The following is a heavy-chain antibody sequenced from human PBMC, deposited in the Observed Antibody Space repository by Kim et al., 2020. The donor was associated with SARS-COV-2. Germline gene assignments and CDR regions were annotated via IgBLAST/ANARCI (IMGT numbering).Heavy chain of an antibody. CDR1: GYTFTSYA. Sequence: ASVKVSCKASGYTFTSYAMHWVRQAPGQRLEWMGWINAGNGNTKYSQKFQGRVTITRDTSASTAYMELSSLRSEDTAVYYCARVGGGIRHLYYYYGMDVWGQGTTVTVSS. CDR3: ARVGGGIRHLYYYYGMDV. J-gene: IGHJ6*02. V-gene: IGHV1-3*01. D-gene: IGHD3-16*01. CDR2: INAGNGNT.